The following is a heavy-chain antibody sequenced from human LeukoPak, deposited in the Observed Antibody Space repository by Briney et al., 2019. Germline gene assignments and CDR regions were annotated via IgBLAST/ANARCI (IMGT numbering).Heavy chain of an antibody. CDR3: ARDEYDGDY. D-gene: IGHD3-3*01. CDR1: GYTFIRYH. Sequence: ASVKVSCKASGYTFIRYHIHWVRQAPGQGLEWMGIINPSGGSTSYAQKSQGRVTMTRDTATSTVYMELSSLRSDDTAVYYCARDEYDGDYWGQGTLVTVSS. V-gene: IGHV1-46*01. J-gene: IGHJ4*02. CDR2: INPSGGST.